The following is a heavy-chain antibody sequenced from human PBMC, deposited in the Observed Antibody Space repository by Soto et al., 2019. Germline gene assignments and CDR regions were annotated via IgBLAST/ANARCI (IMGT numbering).Heavy chain of an antibody. CDR1: GFTFSSYA. V-gene: IGHV3-23*01. J-gene: IGHJ6*02. CDR2: VSGSGGST. D-gene: IGHD2-15*01. Sequence: EVQLLESGGGLVQPGGSLRLSCAASGFTFSSYAMSWVRQAPGKGLEWVSAVSGSGGSTYYADSVKGRFTISRDNSKNTLYLQMNSLRAEDTAVYYCAKDFGYCSGGSCYSGRDVWGQGTTVTVSS. CDR3: AKDFGYCSGGSCYSGRDV.